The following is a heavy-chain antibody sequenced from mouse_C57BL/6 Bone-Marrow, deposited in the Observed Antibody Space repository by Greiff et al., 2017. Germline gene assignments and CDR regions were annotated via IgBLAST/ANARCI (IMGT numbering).Heavy chain of an antibody. Sequence: EVQLQESGGDLVKPGGSLKLSCAASGFTFSSYGMSWVRQTPDKRLEWVATISSGGSYTYYPDRVKGRFTISRDNANNTLYLQMSSLKSEGTAMYYCARHTRQLRLGFYWYFDVWGTGTTVTVSS. J-gene: IGHJ1*03. V-gene: IGHV5-6*01. CDR2: ISSGGSYT. CDR1: GFTFSSYG. D-gene: IGHD3-2*02. CDR3: ARHTRQLRLGFYWYFDV.